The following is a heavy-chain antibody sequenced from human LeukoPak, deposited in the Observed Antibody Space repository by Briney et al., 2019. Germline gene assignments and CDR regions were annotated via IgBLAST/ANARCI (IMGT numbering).Heavy chain of an antibody. J-gene: IGHJ6*03. CDR2: IYYSRST. D-gene: IGHD1-7*01. CDR3: ARGKVELRDYYYYMDV. V-gene: IGHV4-59*11. Sequence: SETLSLTCTVSGGSISSHYWSWIRKPPGKGLGWIGYIYYSRSTNYNPSLKSRVTISVDTSKNQFSLKLSSVTAADTAVYYCARGKVELRDYYYYMDVWGKGTTVTVSS. CDR1: GGSISSHY.